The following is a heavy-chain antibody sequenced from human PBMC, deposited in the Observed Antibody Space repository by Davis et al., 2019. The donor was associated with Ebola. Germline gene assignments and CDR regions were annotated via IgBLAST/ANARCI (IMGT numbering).Heavy chain of an antibody. V-gene: IGHV3-7*01. Sequence: GESLKISCAASGFTFSNYWMTWVRQGPGKGLEWVANIKPDGSWMYCIDSVRGRFTISRDNAHNSLFLQMNTLRVEDTAVYYCARLSVNPDAFDIWGQGTMVTVSS. CDR1: GFTFSNYW. J-gene: IGHJ3*02. CDR2: IKPDGSWM. D-gene: IGHD4-17*01. CDR3: ARLSVNPDAFDI.